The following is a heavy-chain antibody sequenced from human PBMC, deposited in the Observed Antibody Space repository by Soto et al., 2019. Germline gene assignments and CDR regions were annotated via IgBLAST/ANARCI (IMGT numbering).Heavy chain of an antibody. Sequence: GSTSYNPSLKSRVTISVDTSKNQFSLRLNSVTAADTAVYYCARYSGTYYVYWGQGTLVTVSS. D-gene: IGHD1-26*01. J-gene: IGHJ4*02. CDR3: ARYSGTYYVY. CDR2: GST. V-gene: IGHV4-59*01.